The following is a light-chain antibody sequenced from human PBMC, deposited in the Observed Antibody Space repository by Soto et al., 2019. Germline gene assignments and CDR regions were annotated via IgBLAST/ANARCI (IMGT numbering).Light chain of an antibody. J-gene: IGKJ2*01. CDR3: QQYNNWPPMYT. Sequence: EIVMTQSPGTLSVSPGERATLSCRASQGVGSNLAWYQQRPGQAPRLLIYAASTRATDIPARFTGRGSGTEFTLTISSLQSEDFAVYYCQQYNNWPPMYTFGQGTKLEIK. V-gene: IGKV3-15*01. CDR1: QGVGSN. CDR2: AAS.